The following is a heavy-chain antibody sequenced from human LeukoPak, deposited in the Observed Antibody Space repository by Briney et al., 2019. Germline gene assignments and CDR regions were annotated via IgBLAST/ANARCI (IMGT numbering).Heavy chain of an antibody. V-gene: IGHV4-34*01. J-gene: IGHJ4*02. Sequence: PSETLSLTCAVYGGSFSGYYWSWIRQPPGKGLEWSGEINHSGSTNYNPSLKSRVTISVVTSKNQFSLKLSSVTAADTAVYYCARVRNGGDSVVAYYFDYWGQGTPVTVSS. CDR1: GGSFSGYY. CDR3: ARVRNGGDSVVAYYFDY. CDR2: INHSGST. D-gene: IGHD2-21*02.